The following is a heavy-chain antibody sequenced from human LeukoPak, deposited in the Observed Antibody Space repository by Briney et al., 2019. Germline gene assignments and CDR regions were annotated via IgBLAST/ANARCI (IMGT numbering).Heavy chain of an antibody. CDR1: GFTFGSYG. CDR3: ANGDYGGPKPGFDY. V-gene: IGHV3-30*02. CDR2: IRYDGSNK. J-gene: IGHJ4*02. Sequence: TGGSLRLSCAASGFTFGSYGMHWVRQAPGKGLEWVAFIRYDGSNKYYADSVKGRFTISRDNSKNTLYLQMNSLRAEDTAVYYCANGDYGGPKPGFDYWGQGTLVTVSS. D-gene: IGHD4-23*01.